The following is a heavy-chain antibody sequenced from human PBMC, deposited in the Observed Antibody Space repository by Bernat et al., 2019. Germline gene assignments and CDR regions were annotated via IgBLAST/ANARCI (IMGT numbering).Heavy chain of an antibody. V-gene: IGHV3-48*03. Sequence: EVQLVESGGGLVQPGGSLRLSCAASGFTFSSYEMNWVRQAPGKGLEWVSYISSSGSTIYYADSVKGRFTISRDNAKNSLFLQMNSLRAEDTAVYYCARDWHYYFDYWGQGTLVTVSS. CDR3: ARDWHYYFDY. J-gene: IGHJ4*02. CDR2: ISSSGSTI. CDR1: GFTFSSYE.